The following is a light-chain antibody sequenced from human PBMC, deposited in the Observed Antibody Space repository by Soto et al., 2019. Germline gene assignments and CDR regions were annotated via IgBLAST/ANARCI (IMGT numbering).Light chain of an antibody. CDR3: RQYNNRLLT. J-gene: IGKJ4*01. CDR2: GAS. CDR1: QSVSSY. Sequence: EIEMTQSPATLSVSPGERATLSCRASQSVSSYLAWYQQKPGQAPRLLIYGASTRATGIPARFSGSGSGTEFTHPISGLPSEDFAVYYCRQYNNRLLTFGGETKVEIK. V-gene: IGKV3-15*01.